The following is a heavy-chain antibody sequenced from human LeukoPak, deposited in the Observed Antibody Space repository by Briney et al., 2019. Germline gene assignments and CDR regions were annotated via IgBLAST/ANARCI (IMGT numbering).Heavy chain of an antibody. D-gene: IGHD7-27*01. CDR2: ISAYNGNT. CDR3: ARDERPLGPYYYYYGMDV. V-gene: IGHV1-18*01. J-gene: IGHJ6*02. Sequence: ASVKVSCKASGYTFSTYGINWVRQAPGQGLEWMGWISAYNGNTHYAQKLQGRVTMTTDTPTSTAYMELRSLRSDDTAVYYCARDERPLGPYYYYYGMDVWGQGTTVTVSS. CDR1: GYTFSTYG.